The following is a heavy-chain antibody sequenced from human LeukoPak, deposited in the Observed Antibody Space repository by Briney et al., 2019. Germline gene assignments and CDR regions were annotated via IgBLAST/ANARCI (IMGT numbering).Heavy chain of an antibody. CDR1: GGSINTSSYY. CDR2: IYTSGST. Sequence: PSETLSLTCTVSGGSINTSSYYWSWIRQPAGKGLEWIGRIYTSGSTNYNPSLKSRVTMSIDTSKNQFSLKLSSVTAADTAVYFCAGYSSGSFYFDYWGQGTLVTVSS. V-gene: IGHV4-61*02. D-gene: IGHD6-19*01. CDR3: AGYSSGSFYFDY. J-gene: IGHJ4*02.